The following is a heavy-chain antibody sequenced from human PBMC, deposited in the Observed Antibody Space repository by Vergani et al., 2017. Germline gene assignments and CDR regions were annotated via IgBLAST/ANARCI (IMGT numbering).Heavy chain of an antibody. CDR3: AADRYYYDSSGEFDY. CDR1: GFTFTSSA. D-gene: IGHD3-22*01. Sequence: QMQLVQSGPEVKKPGTSVKVSCKASGFTFTSSAVQWVRQARGQRLEWIGWIVVGSGNTNYAQKFQERVTITRDISTSTAYMELRSLRSEDTAVYYCAADRYYYDSSGEFDYWGQGTLVTVSS. CDR2: IVVGSGNT. J-gene: IGHJ4*02. V-gene: IGHV1-58*01.